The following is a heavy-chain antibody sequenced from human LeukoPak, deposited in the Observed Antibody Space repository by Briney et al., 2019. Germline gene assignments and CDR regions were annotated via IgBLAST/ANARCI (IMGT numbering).Heavy chain of an antibody. J-gene: IGHJ4*02. Sequence: SGPTLVHPTATLALTFSFSGFSFSTSGVGVGWIRQPPVKALECLAVFDWDDDEHYIPSLKRRLTVTKDTSKHQVVLTMTHVDPVDTATYYCAHKMCMATSFVYWGQGPLVSVSS. V-gene: IGHV2-5*02. D-gene: IGHD2-8*01. CDR3: AHKMCMATSFVY. CDR1: GFSFSTSGVG. CDR2: FDWDDDE.